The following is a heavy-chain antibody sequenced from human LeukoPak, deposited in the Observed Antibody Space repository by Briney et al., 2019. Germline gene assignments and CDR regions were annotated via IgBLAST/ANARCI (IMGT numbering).Heavy chain of an antibody. J-gene: IGHJ5*02. Sequence: SETLSLTCAVYGGSFSGYYWSWIRQPPGKGLEWIGEINHSGSTNYNPSLKSRVTISVDTSKNQFSLKLSSVTAADTAVYYCASRIVASSRRIQDRVNWFDPWGQGTLVTVSS. V-gene: IGHV4-34*01. CDR2: INHSGST. D-gene: IGHD6-13*01. CDR3: ASRIVASSRRIQDRVNWFDP. CDR1: GGSFSGYY.